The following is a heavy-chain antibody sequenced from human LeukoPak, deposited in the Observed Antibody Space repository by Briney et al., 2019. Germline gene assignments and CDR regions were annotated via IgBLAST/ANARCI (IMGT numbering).Heavy chain of an antibody. V-gene: IGHV3-9*01. Sequence: GGSLRLSCAASGFTFDDYAMHWVRQAPGKGLEWVSGISWNSGSIGYADSVKGRFTISRDNAKNTLYLQMNSLRAEDTAVYYCARKSNLNYDFWSGYYPFDYWGQGTLVTVSS. J-gene: IGHJ4*02. CDR3: ARKSNLNYDFWSGYYPFDY. CDR1: GFTFDDYA. CDR2: ISWNSGSI. D-gene: IGHD3-3*01.